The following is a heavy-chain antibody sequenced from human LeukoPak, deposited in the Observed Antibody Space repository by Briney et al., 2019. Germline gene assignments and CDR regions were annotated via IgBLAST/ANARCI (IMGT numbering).Heavy chain of an antibody. D-gene: IGHD1-1*01. CDR2: IIPFYGIT. Sequence: GASVKLSCKASGGTFGTYAITWVRQAPGKGLEWMGGIIPFYGITNYAEKFQGRVTITADKSTNTAYMEVDSLKSEDSAMYFCARCIQLERRGEYYYYYGMDVWGRGTTVTVSS. CDR3: ARCIQLERRGEYYYYYGMDV. V-gene: IGHV1-69*10. CDR1: GGTFGTYA. J-gene: IGHJ6*04.